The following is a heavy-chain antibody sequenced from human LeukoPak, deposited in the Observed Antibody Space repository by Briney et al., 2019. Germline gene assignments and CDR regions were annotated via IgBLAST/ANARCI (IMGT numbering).Heavy chain of an antibody. J-gene: IGHJ4*02. CDR3: TTDRPHYDFWSGYYGDPFDY. CDR1: GFTFSNAW. V-gene: IGHV3-15*01. CDR2: IKSKTDGGTT. Sequence: GGSLRLSCAASGFTFSNAWMSWVRQAPGKGLGWVGRIKSKTDGGTTDYAAPVKGRFTISRDDSKNTLYLQMNSLKTEDTAVYYCTTDRPHYDFWSGYYGDPFDYWGQGTLVTVSS. D-gene: IGHD3-3*01.